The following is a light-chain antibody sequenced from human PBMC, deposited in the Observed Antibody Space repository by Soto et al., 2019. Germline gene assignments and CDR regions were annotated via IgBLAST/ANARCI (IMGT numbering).Light chain of an antibody. CDR1: SGHSSYI. CDR3: ETWDSYTRV. Sequence: QPVLTQSSSASASLGSSVKLTCTLNSGHSSYIIAWHQQQPGKAPRYLMKLEGSGSFNKGSGVPDRFSGSSSGADRYLTISNLQFEDEADYYCETWDSYTRVFGGGTKLTVL. CDR2: LEGSGSF. V-gene: IGLV4-60*02. J-gene: IGLJ3*02.